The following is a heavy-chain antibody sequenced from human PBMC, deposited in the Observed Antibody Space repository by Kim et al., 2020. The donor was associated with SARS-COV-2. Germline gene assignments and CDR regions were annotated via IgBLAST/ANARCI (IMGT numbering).Heavy chain of an antibody. V-gene: IGHV4-59*13. Sequence: SETLSLTCTVSGGSISSYYWSWIRQPPGKGLEWIGYIYYSGSTNYNPSLKSRVTISVDTSKNQFSLKLSSVTAADTAVYYCARAGGRVILDYFDYWGQGTLVTVSS. J-gene: IGHJ4*02. CDR3: ARAGGRVILDYFDY. D-gene: IGHD3-22*01. CDR1: GGSISSYY. CDR2: IYYSGST.